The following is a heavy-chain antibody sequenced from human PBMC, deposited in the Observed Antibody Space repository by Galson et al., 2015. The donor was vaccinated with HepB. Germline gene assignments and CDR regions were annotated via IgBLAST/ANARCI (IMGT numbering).Heavy chain of an antibody. CDR3: ASNGDQGY. V-gene: IGHV3-23*01. CDR2: ITPSGDNT. J-gene: IGHJ4*02. Sequence: SLRLSCAASGFTFSYYAMSWVRQAPGKGLEWVSAITPSGDNTYSADSMKGRFTISRDNSKNTLYLQMNSLRAEDTAWYYCASNGDQGYWGQGTLVTVSS. CDR1: GFTFSYYA. D-gene: IGHD4-17*01.